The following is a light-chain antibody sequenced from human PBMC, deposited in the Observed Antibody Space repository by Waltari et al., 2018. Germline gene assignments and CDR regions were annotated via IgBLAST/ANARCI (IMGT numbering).Light chain of an antibody. CDR1: SLRRYY. V-gene: IGLV3-19*01. CDR3: HSRDASGVAGS. CDR2: DKN. Sequence: SSELTQDPAVSVAMGQTVRITCQGDSLRRYYASWYQQRPGQHPILVIYDKNNRPSGVPDRFSGSSSHNTGSLTITGAQAEDEASYYCHSRDASGVAGSFGGGTKLTVL. J-gene: IGLJ2*01.